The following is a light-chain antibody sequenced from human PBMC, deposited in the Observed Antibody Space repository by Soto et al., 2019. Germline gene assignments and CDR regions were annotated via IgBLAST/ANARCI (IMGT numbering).Light chain of an antibody. CDR1: SSDVGGYNF. J-gene: IGLJ1*01. Sequence: QSVLTQPASVSGSPGQSITISCTGTSSDVGGYNFVSWYQQHPGKAPKLMISEVSNRPSGVSNRFSGSKSGNAASLTVSGLQAEDEAEYYCILYTSSKTRDVFGLRTKVTVL. V-gene: IGLV2-14*01. CDR2: EVS. CDR3: ILYTSSKTRDV.